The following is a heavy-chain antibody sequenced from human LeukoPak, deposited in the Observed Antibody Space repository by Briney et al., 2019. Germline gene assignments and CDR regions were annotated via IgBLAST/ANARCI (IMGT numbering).Heavy chain of an antibody. CDR1: GYSISSGYY. CDR3: ARPKLPKGYYGSGSYYTY. J-gene: IGHJ4*02. CDR2: INHSGST. V-gene: IGHV4-38-2*02. Sequence: SETLSLTCTVSGYSISSGYYWSWIRQPPGKGLEWIGEINHSGSTNYNPSLKSRVTISVDTSKNQFSLKLSSVTAADTAVYYCARPKLPKGYYGSGSYYTYWGQGTLVTVSS. D-gene: IGHD3-10*01.